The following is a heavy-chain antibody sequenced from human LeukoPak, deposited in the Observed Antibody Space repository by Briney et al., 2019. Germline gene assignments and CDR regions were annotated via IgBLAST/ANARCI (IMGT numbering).Heavy chain of an antibody. CDR1: XLPIADFA. V-gene: IGHV3-43*02. CDR2: ISGDGVST. J-gene: IGHJ4*02. Sequence: GGSLRLSCVASXLPIADFAMHWVRQAPGKGLEWVSLISGDGVSTFYADSVKGRFSISRDNSKNSPSLEMNSLRTEDTAMYYCARESGKFDYWGQGTLVAVSS. CDR3: ARESGKFDY.